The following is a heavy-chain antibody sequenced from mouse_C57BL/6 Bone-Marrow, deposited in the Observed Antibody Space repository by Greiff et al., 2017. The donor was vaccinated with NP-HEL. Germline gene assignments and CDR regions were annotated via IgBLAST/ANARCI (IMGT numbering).Heavy chain of an antibody. V-gene: IGHV1-64*01. CDR3: ARRLYYYDYFDY. D-gene: IGHD1-1*01. CDR2: IHPNSGST. J-gene: IGHJ2*01. CDR1: GYTFTSYW. Sequence: QVQLKQPGAELVKPGASVKLSCKASGYTFTSYWMHWVKQRPGQGLEWIGMIHPNSGSTNYNEKFKSKATLTVDKSSSTAYMQLSSLTSEDSAVYYCARRLYYYDYFDYWGQGTTLTVSS.